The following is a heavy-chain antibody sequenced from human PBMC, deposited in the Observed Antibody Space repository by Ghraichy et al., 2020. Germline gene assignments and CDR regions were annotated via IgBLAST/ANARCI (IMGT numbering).Heavy chain of an antibody. V-gene: IGHV4-39*07. CDR3: ARQRANYGEWAFDI. CDR2: AHYVATT. D-gene: IGHD4-17*01. CDR1: GDSINSIAYY. J-gene: IGHJ3*02. Sequence: SETLSLTCAVSGDSINSIAYYWGWIRQPPGKVLEWIASAHYVATTYYKPSLKSRVIISVDTSKNHLSLKLSSVTAADTAVYFCARQRANYGEWAFDIWGQGTMVTVSS.